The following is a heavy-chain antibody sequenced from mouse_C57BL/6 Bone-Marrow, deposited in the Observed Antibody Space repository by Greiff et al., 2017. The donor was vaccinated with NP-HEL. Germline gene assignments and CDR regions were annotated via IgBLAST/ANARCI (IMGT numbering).Heavy chain of an antibody. CDR1: GYAFSSSW. CDR3: ARPITTVYYSDY. D-gene: IGHD1-1*01. CDR2: IYPGDGDT. J-gene: IGHJ2*01. V-gene: IGHV1-82*01. Sequence: QVQLQQSGPELVKPGASVKISCKASGYAFSSSWMNWVKQRPGKGLEWIGRIYPGDGDTNYNGKFKGKATLTADKSSSTAYMQLSSLTSEDSAVCFCARPITTVYYSDYWGQGTTLTVSS.